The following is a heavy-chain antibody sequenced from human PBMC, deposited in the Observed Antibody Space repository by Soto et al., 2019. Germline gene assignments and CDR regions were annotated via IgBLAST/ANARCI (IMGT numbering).Heavy chain of an antibody. J-gene: IGHJ4*02. CDR2: IIPIFGTA. D-gene: IGHD2-15*01. Sequence: SVKVSCKASGGTFSSYAISWVRQAPGQGLEWMGGIIPIFGTANYAQKFQGRVTITADESTSTAYMELSSLRSEDTAVYYCARSPLGYCSGGRCYHLFCGQGSLVTV. V-gene: IGHV1-69*13. CDR1: GGTFSSYA. CDR3: ARSPLGYCSGGRCYHLF.